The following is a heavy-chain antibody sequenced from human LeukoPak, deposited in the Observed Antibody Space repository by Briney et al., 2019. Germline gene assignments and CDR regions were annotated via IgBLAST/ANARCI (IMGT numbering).Heavy chain of an antibody. CDR3: AKGSYSNHYLDY. V-gene: IGHV3-23*01. Sequence: GGSLRLSCAASGFTFSSYAMSWVRQVPGKGLEWVSVISGSGGSTYYADSVKGRFTISRDNSKNTLYLQMNSLRAEDTAVYYCAKGSYSNHYLDYWGQGTLVTVSS. CDR1: GFTFSSYA. J-gene: IGHJ4*02. CDR2: ISGSGGST. D-gene: IGHD4-11*01.